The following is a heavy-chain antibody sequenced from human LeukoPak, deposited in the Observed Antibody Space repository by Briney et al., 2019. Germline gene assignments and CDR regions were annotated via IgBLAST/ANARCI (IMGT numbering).Heavy chain of an antibody. CDR1: GFTFSSYS. CDR3: ARALYDSSGYYDY. CDR2: ISSSGSTI. J-gene: IGHJ4*02. Sequence: GGSLRLSCAASGFTFSSYSMNWVRQAPGKGLEWVSYISSSGSTIYYADSVKGRFTISRDNAKNSLYLQMNSLRAEDTAVYYCARALYDSSGYYDYWGQGTLVTVSS. D-gene: IGHD3-22*01. V-gene: IGHV3-48*04.